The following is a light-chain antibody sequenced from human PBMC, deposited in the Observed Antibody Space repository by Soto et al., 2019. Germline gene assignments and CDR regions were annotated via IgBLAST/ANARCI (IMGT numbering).Light chain of an antibody. CDR2: EVS. Sequence: QSALTQPPSVSGSPGQSVTISCTGTSSDVGSYNRVSWYQQPPGTAPKLMIYEVSNRPSGVPDRFSGSKSGNTASLTISGLQAEVEVDYYCSLYTSSSTVVFGGGTKLTVL. V-gene: IGLV2-18*01. J-gene: IGLJ2*01. CDR3: SLYTSSSTVV. CDR1: SSDVGSYNR.